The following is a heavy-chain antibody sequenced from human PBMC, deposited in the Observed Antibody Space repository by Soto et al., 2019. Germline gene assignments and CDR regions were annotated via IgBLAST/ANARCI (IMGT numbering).Heavy chain of an antibody. CDR2: ISSSGSTI. J-gene: IGHJ5*02. CDR1: GFTFSDYY. D-gene: IGHD2-2*01. Sequence: GGSLRLSCAASGFTFSDYYMSWIRQAPGKGLEWVSYISSSGSTIYYADSVKGRFTISRDNAKNSLYLQMNSLRAEDTAVYYCARDVDIVVVPAAMPYNWFDPWGQGTLVTVSS. CDR3: ARDVDIVVVPAAMPYNWFDP. V-gene: IGHV3-11*01.